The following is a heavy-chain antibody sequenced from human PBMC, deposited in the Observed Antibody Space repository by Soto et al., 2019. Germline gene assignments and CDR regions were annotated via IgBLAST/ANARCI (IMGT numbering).Heavy chain of an antibody. D-gene: IGHD6-6*01. CDR1: GFTFSSYG. Sequence: GGSQRLPCAASGFTFSSYGMHWVRQAPGKGLEWLAVIWDDGSNKYYADSVKGRFTISRDNSKNPLYLQMNSRRAEDTAVYDCARGPFGIAVRGYGMDVCVQGTTVTVSS. CDR2: IWDDGSNK. J-gene: IGHJ6*02. V-gene: IGHV3-33*01. CDR3: ARGPFGIAVRGYGMDV.